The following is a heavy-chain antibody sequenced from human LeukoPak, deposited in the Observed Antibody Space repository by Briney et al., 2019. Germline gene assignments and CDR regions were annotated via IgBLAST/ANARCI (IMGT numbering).Heavy chain of an antibody. V-gene: IGHV3-23*01. CDR1: GFTFSSYA. J-gene: IGHJ3*01. Sequence: PGGSLSLSCAASGFTFSSYAMSWVRQAPGKGLEWVSAISGSGGSTYYADSVKGRFTISRDNAKNTLYLQMNSLRAEDTAVYYCAKSLAYCGGDCYSLTPFMAAFDLWGQGTMVTVSS. CDR3: AKSLAYCGGDCYSLTPFMAAFDL. CDR2: ISGSGGST. D-gene: IGHD2-21*02.